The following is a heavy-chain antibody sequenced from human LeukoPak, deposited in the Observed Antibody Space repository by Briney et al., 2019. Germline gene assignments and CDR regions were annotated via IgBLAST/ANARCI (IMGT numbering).Heavy chain of an antibody. CDR3: ARDYIAVAVLGPDVTWFDP. V-gene: IGHV1-2*02. J-gene: IGHJ5*02. CDR2: INPNTGGT. CDR1: GYSFTGYY. Sequence: ASVKVSCKASGYSFTGYYMHWVRQAPGQRLEWMGWINPNTGGTNYAQKFKGSVTMTRDTSISTAYMELSSLRSDDTAVYYCARDYIAVAVLGPDVTWFDPWGQGTLVSVSS. D-gene: IGHD6-19*01.